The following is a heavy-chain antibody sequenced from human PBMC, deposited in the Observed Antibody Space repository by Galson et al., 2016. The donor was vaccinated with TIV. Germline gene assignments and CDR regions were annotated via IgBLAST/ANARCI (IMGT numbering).Heavy chain of an antibody. D-gene: IGHD1-26*01. V-gene: IGHV3-30-3*01. J-gene: IGHJ6*02. Sequence: SLRLSCAASGFSFSRNAMHWVRQPPGRELEWVAVISYDGTNKYYADSVKGRLTISRDNSKNTLYLQMNSLRTEDTAVYYCATSTVGENIYYYGMDVWGQGTTVSVSS. CDR1: GFSFSRNA. CDR2: ISYDGTNK. CDR3: ATSTVGENIYYYGMDV.